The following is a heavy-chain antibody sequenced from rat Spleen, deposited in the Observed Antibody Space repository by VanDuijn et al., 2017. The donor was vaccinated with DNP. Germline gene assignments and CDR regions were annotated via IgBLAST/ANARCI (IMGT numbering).Heavy chain of an antibody. J-gene: IGHJ2*01. CDR1: GFTFSDYW. D-gene: IGHD1-11*01. Sequence: EVKLVESGGDLVQPGQSLKLSCVASGFTFSDYWMTWIRQVPGKGLEWVASTIGSGGNTYYPDSLKGQFTISRDNAKNTLYLQMNSLRSEDTATYYCARGVYGGYLYFDYWGQGVMVTVSS. V-gene: IGHV5-31*01. CDR3: ARGVYGGYLYFDY. CDR2: TIGSGGNT.